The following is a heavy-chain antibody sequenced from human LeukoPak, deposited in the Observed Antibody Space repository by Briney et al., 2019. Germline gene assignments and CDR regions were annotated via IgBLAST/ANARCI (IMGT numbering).Heavy chain of an antibody. V-gene: IGHV3-7*03. J-gene: IGHJ4*02. CDR2: IKYDGTET. CDR1: GFIFSDTW. Sequence: PGGSLRLSCASAGFIFSDTWMAWVRQAPGKGPEWVACIKYDGTETNYVDSVRGRFTVSRDNVKNSLYLQMNSLRADDTALYYCVVTSGRSGGIWGQGALVTVSS. CDR3: VVTSGRSGGI. D-gene: IGHD3-10*01.